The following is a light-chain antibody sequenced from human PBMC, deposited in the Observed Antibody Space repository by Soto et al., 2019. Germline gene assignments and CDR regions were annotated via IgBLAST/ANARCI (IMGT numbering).Light chain of an antibody. V-gene: IGKV1-5*03. CDR3: QQYDKYAWT. CDR1: QSIGSW. J-gene: IGKJ1*01. CDR2: TAS. Sequence: DIQMTQSPSTLSGSVGDRVIITCRASQSIGSWLAWYQQQPGKVPKLLIYTASTLESGVPSRFSGSGSGTEFTLTISSLQPDDFATYYCQQYDKYAWTFGQGTKVDIK.